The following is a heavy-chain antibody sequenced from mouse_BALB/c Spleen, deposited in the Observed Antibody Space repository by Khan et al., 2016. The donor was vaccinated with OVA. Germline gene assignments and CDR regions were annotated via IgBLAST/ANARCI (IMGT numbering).Heavy chain of an antibody. CDR3: DRIVRGTTDYAMDY. V-gene: IGHV2-2*02. CDR1: GFSLTSYG. J-gene: IGHJ4*01. CDR2: IWSGGST. D-gene: IGHD2-14*01. Sequence: QVQLKQSGPGLVQPSQSLSITCTVSGFSLTSYGVHWVRQSPGKGLEWLGVIWSGGSTDSYAAFLSRLSISKDNSKSPVFFKMNSLHANDTAIYYCDRIVRGTTDYAMDYGGQGTSVTVSS.